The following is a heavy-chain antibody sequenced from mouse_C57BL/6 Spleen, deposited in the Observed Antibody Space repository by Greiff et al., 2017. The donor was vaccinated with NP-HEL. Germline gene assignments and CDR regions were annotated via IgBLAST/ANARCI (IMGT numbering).Heavy chain of an antibody. D-gene: IGHD2-1*01. CDR3: ARYYGNYGGYFDY. CDR1: GYSITSGYY. Sequence: EVQLQESGPGLVKPSPSLSLTCSVTGYSITSGYYWNWIRQFPGNKLEWMGYISYDGSNNYNPSLKNRISITRDTSKNQFFLKLNSVTTEDTATYYCARYYGNYGGYFDYWGQGTTLTVSS. J-gene: IGHJ2*01. V-gene: IGHV3-6*01. CDR2: ISYDGSN.